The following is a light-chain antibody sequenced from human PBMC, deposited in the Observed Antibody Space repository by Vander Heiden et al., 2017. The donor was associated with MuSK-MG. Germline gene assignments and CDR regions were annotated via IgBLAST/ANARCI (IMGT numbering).Light chain of an antibody. CDR2: LGS. J-gene: IGKJ3*01. V-gene: IGKV2-28*01. Sequence: DIVMTQSPLSLLVTPGEPPSISCRSSQRLLHSNGYNYLDWYLQKPGQSPQLLIYLGSRRADGVPDRFSGSGAVTDFTLKSSRGEAEDVGVYYCKQDLQIFTFGRGTKVDIK. CDR1: QRLLHSNGYNY. CDR3: KQDLQIFT.